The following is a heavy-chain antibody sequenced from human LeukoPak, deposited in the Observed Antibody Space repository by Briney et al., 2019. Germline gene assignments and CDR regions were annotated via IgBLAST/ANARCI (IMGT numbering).Heavy chain of an antibody. CDR2: INPSGGST. CDR3: ARQIVVVTAGTNWFDP. V-gene: IGHV1-46*01. Sequence: GASVKVSCKASGYTFTSYYMHWVRQAPGQGLEWMGIINPSGGSTSYAQKFQGRVTMTRYMSTSTVYMELSSLRSEDTAVYYCARQIVVVTAGTNWFDPWGQGTLVTVSS. J-gene: IGHJ5*02. CDR1: GYTFTSYY. D-gene: IGHD2-21*02.